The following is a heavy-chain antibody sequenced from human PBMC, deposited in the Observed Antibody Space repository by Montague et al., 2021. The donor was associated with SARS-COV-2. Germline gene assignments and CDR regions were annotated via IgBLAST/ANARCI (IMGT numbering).Heavy chain of an antibody. CDR2: TGRT. Sequence: TGRTYYNPSLKSRVTISVDTSKNQFSLKLSSVTAADTAVYYCARHITGSGNAFDIWGQGKMVTVA. J-gene: IGHJ3*02. V-gene: IGHV4-39*01. CDR3: ARHITGSGNAFDI. D-gene: IGHD3-10*01.